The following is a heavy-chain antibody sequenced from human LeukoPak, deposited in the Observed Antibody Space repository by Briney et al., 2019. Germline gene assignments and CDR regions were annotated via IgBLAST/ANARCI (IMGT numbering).Heavy chain of an antibody. V-gene: IGHV4-61*02. CDR2: IYTSGST. CDR3: ARADLQGDWFDP. D-gene: IGHD3-3*01. CDR1: GGSISNTSYY. J-gene: IGHJ5*02. Sequence: TSETLSLTCTVSGGSISNTSYYWSWIRQPAGKGLEWIGRIYTSGSTNYNPSLKSRVTISVDTSKNQFSLKLSSVTAADTAVYYCARADLQGDWFDPWGQGTLVTVSS.